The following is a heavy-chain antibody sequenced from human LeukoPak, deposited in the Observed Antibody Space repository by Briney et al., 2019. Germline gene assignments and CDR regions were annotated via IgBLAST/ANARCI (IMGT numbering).Heavy chain of an antibody. Sequence: SVKVSCKASGVTFSDYPISWVRQAPGQVPEWMGGIVPRFAAADYAQQFQGRVTITADMYTTTAYMELSSLTSDDTAIYYCAGGYGSGVMSPYALDVWGTGTTVVVSS. D-gene: IGHD3-10*01. CDR1: GVTFSDYP. V-gene: IGHV1-69*06. CDR2: IVPRFAAA. CDR3: AGGYGSGVMSPYALDV. J-gene: IGHJ6*04.